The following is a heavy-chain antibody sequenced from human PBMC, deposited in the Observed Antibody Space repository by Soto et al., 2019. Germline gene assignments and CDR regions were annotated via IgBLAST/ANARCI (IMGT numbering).Heavy chain of an antibody. CDR2: VSYTGDTT. J-gene: IGHJ4*02. CDR3: ASTDYGGDGQDY. CDR1: GFTFSTYG. Sequence: PGGSLRLSCASSGFTFSTYGMSWVRQAPGKGLEWVSSVSYTGDTTYYADSVKGRFTISRDNSKNTVYLQMNSLRTEDTATYYCASTDYGGDGQDYWGQGTLVTVSS. V-gene: IGHV3-23*01. D-gene: IGHD4-17*01.